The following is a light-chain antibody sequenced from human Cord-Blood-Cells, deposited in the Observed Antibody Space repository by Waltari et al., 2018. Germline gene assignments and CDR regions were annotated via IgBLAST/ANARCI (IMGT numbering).Light chain of an antibody. CDR3: QHPWT. Sequence: DIQMTQSPSTLSASVGDRVTITCRASQSISSWLAWYQQKPGKAPKLLIYKASSLESGVPSRFSGSGSGTEFTLTISSLQPDDFATYYCQHPWTFGQGTKLEIK. CDR2: KAS. J-gene: IGKJ2*02. CDR1: QSISSW. V-gene: IGKV1-5*03.